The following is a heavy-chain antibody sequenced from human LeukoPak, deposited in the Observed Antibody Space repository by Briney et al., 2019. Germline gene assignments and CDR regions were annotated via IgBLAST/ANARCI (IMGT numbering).Heavy chain of an antibody. V-gene: IGHV1-46*03. J-gene: IGHJ4*02. CDR2: INPSGGST. CDR3: ARGQDIVLMVYATHLYFDY. D-gene: IGHD2-8*01. CDR1: GYTFTSYY. Sequence: GASVKVSCKASGYTFTSYYMHWVRQAPGQGLEWMGIINPSGGSTSYAQEFQGRVTMTRDTSTSTVYMELSSLRSEDTAVYYCARGQDIVLMVYATHLYFDYWGQGTLVTVSS.